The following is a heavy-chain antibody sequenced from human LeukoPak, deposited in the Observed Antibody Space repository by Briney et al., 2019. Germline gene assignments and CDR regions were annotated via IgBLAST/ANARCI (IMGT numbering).Heavy chain of an antibody. D-gene: IGHD2-21*01. Sequence: GGSLRLSCAASGFTARKNYMRRVPRAAGKGLEWVALIYSAGGTYYADSVKGRFTISRDNSKNTLHLQMNSLRAEDTAVYYCVRNSGELGAWGQGTLVTVSS. V-gene: IGHV3-53*01. CDR1: GFTARKNY. CDR3: VRNSGELGA. J-gene: IGHJ5*02. CDR2: IYSAGGT.